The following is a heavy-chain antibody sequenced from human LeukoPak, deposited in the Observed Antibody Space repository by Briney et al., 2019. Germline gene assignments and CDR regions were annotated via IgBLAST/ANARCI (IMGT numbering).Heavy chain of an antibody. Sequence: SETLSLTCTVSGGSISSGSYYWSWIRQPAGKGLEWIGRIYTSGSTNYNPSLKSRVTISVDTSKNQFSLKLSSVTAADTAVYYCARESESYYDILTGYVGAFDIWGQGTMVTVSS. CDR3: ARESESYYDILTGYVGAFDI. D-gene: IGHD3-9*01. CDR2: IYTSGST. CDR1: GGSISSGSYY. V-gene: IGHV4-61*02. J-gene: IGHJ3*02.